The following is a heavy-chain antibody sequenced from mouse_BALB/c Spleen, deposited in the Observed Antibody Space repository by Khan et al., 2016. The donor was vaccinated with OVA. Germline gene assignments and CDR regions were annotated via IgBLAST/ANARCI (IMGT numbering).Heavy chain of an antibody. Sequence: QLEESGPGLVKPSQSLSLTCTVTGYSITSGYAWNWIRQFPGNKLEWMGYISYSGGPSYNPSLKSRISITRDTSKNQFFLQLNSVTTEDTATYYCARGNYYGYYFDYWGQGTPLTVSS. V-gene: IGHV3-2*02. D-gene: IGHD1-1*01. CDR1: GYSITSGYA. J-gene: IGHJ2*01. CDR2: ISYSGGP. CDR3: ARGNYYGYYFDY.